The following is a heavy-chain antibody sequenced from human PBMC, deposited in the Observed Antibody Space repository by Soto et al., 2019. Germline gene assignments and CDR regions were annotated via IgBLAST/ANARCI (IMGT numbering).Heavy chain of an antibody. CDR2: ISYDETNE. J-gene: IGHJ6*02. CDR1: GFTFGSHG. Sequence: QVQLVESGGGLVQPGGSLRLTCVASGFTFGSHGMHWVRQAPGKGLEWVAVISYDETNEHYVDSVKGRFTISRDNSKSILYLQMHRLRPEDTAVYKCAKALRTTISDYGMDVWGQGTTVTVSS. CDR3: AKALRTTISDYGMDV. V-gene: IGHV3-30*18.